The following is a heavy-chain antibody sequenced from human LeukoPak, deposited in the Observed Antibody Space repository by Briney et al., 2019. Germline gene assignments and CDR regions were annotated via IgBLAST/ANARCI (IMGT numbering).Heavy chain of an antibody. CDR2: MNPSGST. J-gene: IGHJ1*01. CDR1: GGSFSGYY. D-gene: IGHD4-23*01. V-gene: IGHV4-34*01. Sequence: PSETLSLTCAVYGGSFSGYYWSWIRQTPGKGLEWIGEMNPSGSTNYNPSLKSRVTISVDTSKNQFSLKLSSVTAADTAVYYCARAETTVITLESYFHHWGQGTLVTVSS. CDR3: ARAETTVITLESYFHH.